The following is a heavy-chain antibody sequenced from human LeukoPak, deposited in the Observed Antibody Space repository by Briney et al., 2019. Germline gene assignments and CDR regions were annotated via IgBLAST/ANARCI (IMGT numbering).Heavy chain of an antibody. CDR2: IYYSGST. J-gene: IGHJ3*02. CDR1: GGPFSGYY. Sequence: SETLSLTCTVSGGPFSGYYWSWIRQPPGKGLEWIGFIYYSGSTNYNPSLKSRVTISVDTSKNQFSLKLSSVTAADTAVYYCAGKYGDYADWAFDIWGQGTMVTVSS. D-gene: IGHD4-17*01. CDR3: AGKYGDYADWAFDI. V-gene: IGHV4-59*08.